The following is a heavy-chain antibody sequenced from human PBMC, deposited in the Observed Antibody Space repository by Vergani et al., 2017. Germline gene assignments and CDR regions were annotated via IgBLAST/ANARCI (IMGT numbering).Heavy chain of an antibody. CDR3: ARDQDCGGDCPIGDYYYGMDV. CDR2: ISAYNGNT. J-gene: IGHJ6*02. V-gene: IGHV1-18*01. D-gene: IGHD2-21*02. Sequence: VQLVQSGAEVKKPGASVKVSCKASGYTFTSYGISWARQAPGQGLEWMGWISAYNGNTNYAQKLQGRVTMTTDTSTSTAYMELRSLRSDDTAVYYCARDQDCGGDCPIGDYYYGMDVWGQGTTVTVSS. CDR1: GYTFTSYG.